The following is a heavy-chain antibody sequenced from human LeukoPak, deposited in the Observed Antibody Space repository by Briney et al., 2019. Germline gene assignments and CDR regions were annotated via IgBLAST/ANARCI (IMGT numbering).Heavy chain of an antibody. J-gene: IGHJ4*02. CDR1: GFTFSSYS. CDR3: ARDPPANYYGSGSSYFDY. CDR2: ISSSSSYI. V-gene: IGHV3-21*01. D-gene: IGHD3-10*01. Sequence: GGSLRLSCAASGFTFSSYSMNWVRRAPGKGLEWVSSISSSSSYIYYADSVKGRFTISRDNAKNSLYLQMNSLRAEDTAVYYCARDPPANYYGSGSSYFDYWGQGTLVTVSS.